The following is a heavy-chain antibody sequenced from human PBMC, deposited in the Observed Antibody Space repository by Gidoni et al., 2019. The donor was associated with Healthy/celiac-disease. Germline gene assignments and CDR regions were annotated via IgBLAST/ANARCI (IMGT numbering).Heavy chain of an antibody. CDR1: GFTLSGSA. Sequence: EVQLVESGGGLVQPGGSLKLSCAASGFTLSGSAMHWVRRASGNGLEWFGRSRSNANRYATAYASSVKGRFTISRDDSKNTAYLQMNRLKTEDTSVYYCPRQGSVTICGLVTSPPVYYMDVWGKGTTVTVS. J-gene: IGHJ6*03. D-gene: IGHD3-3*01. CDR2: SRSNANRYAT. V-gene: IGHV3-73*01. CDR3: PRQGSVTICGLVTSPPVYYMDV.